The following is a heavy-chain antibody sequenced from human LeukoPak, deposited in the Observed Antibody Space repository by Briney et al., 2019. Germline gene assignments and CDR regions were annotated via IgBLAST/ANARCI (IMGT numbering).Heavy chain of an antibody. V-gene: IGHV3-21*01. CDR3: ARDPIASAASGGDS. D-gene: IGHD6-13*01. J-gene: IGHJ4*02. CDR2: ITSRSSYT. CDR1: GFTFSSDS. Sequence: GGSLRLSCAASGFTFSSDSMNWVRQAPGKGLEWVSSITSRSSYTYYADSMKGRFTISRDNAKNSLYLQMNSLRAEDTAIYYCARDPIASAASGGDSWGQGTLVSVSS.